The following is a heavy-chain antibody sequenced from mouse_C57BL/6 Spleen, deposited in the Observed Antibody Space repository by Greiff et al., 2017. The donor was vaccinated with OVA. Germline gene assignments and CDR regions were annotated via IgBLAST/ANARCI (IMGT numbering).Heavy chain of an antibody. CDR2: ISSGGSYT. CDR1: GFTFSSYG. V-gene: IGHV5-6*01. Sequence: EVQLVESGGDLVKPGGSLKLSCAASGFTFSSYGMSWVRQTPDKRLEWVATISSGGSYTYYPASVKGRFTISRDTTKNPLYLQRSSLKSEDTAMYYCARRKDTTVVVDYWGQGTTLTVAS. J-gene: IGHJ2*01. D-gene: IGHD1-1*01. CDR3: ARRKDTTVVVDY.